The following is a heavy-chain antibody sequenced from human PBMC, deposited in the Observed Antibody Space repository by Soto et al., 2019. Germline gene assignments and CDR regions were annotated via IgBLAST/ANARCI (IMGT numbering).Heavy chain of an antibody. CDR2: ISSSNSTI. Sequence: RLSCAASGFTFSSYIMNWVRQAPVKGLEWVSYISSSNSTIYYADSVKGRFTISRDNAKNSLYLQMNSLRDEDTAVYYCARDRGWPYDSSGYYFYFDYWGQGTQVTVSS. J-gene: IGHJ4*02. D-gene: IGHD3-22*01. CDR3: ARDRGWPYDSSGYYFYFDY. CDR1: GFTFSSYI. V-gene: IGHV3-48*02.